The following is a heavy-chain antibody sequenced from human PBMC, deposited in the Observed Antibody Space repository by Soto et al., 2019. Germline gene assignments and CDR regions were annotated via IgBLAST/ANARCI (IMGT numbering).Heavy chain of an antibody. CDR1: GFTFSIYA. V-gene: IGHV3-64D*06. CDR3: AKDGKIAAAGTWVKYFDY. D-gene: IGHD6-13*01. Sequence: LRLSCSASGFTFSIYAMHWVRQAPGKGLEYVSAVSTNGGTSYYADSVKGRFTISRDNSRNTLYLQMNSLRPEDTAVYYCAKDGKIAAAGTWVKYFDYWGQGTLVTVSS. J-gene: IGHJ4*02. CDR2: VSTNGGTS.